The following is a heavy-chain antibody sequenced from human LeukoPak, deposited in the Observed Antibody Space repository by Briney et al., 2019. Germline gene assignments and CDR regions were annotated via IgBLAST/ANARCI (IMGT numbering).Heavy chain of an antibody. V-gene: IGHV4-61*02. D-gene: IGHD6-19*01. CDR2: IYTSGST. CDR3: ARGRGAVAGTSDY. J-gene: IGHJ4*02. CDR1: GGSISSGSYY. Sequence: SQTLSLTCTVSGGSISSGSYYWSWIRQPAGKGLEWIGRIYTSGSTNYNPSLKSRVTISVDTSKNQFSLKLSSVTAADTAVYYCARGRGAVAGTSDYWGQGTLVTVSS.